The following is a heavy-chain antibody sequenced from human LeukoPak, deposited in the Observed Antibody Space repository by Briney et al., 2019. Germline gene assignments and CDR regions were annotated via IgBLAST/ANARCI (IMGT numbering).Heavy chain of an antibody. CDR3: ASSPDDYYDSSGYLFY. D-gene: IGHD3-22*01. CDR1: DDSITMYY. J-gene: IGHJ4*02. CDR2: VDHTGST. Sequence: SETLSLTCSVSDDSITMYYWTWIRQPPGKGLEWIGYVDHTGSTNFNPSLKSRVTISVDTSKNQFSLKLSSVTAADTAVYYCASSPDDYYDSSGYLFYWGQGTLVTVSS. V-gene: IGHV4-59*01.